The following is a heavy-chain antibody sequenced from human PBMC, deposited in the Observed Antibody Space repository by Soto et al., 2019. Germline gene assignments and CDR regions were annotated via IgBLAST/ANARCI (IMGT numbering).Heavy chain of an antibody. J-gene: IGHJ5*02. V-gene: IGHV3-23*01. Sequence: EVQLLESGGDLIQPGGSLRLSCAATGFTFSSNSFTWFRQAPGKGLEYVSGISIGGDKTWHADSVKGRFTVSRDNSKNTVYLQMNSLRVDDTAVYYCAKWDGDGDHWGQGTLVTVSS. CDR1: GFTFSSNS. CDR2: ISIGGDKT. D-gene: IGHD1-26*01. CDR3: AKWDGDGDH.